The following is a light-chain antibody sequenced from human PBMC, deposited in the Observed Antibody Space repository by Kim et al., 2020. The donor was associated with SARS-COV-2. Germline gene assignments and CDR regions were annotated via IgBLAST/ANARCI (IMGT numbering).Light chain of an antibody. CDR3: QQRSNWPPVT. CDR2: DAS. J-gene: IGKJ5*01. CDR1: QSVSSY. Sequence: PGERATLSCRASQSVSSYLAWYQQKPGQAPRLLIYDASNRATGIPARFSGSGSGTDFTLTISSLEPEDFAVYYCQQRSNWPPVTFGQGTRLE. V-gene: IGKV3-11*01.